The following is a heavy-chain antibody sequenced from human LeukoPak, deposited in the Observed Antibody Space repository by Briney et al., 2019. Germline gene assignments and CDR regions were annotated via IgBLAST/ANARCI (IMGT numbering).Heavy chain of an antibody. D-gene: IGHD3-9*01. CDR3: ARGAYDILNENLRYFDY. J-gene: IGHJ4*02. V-gene: IGHV1-46*01. Sequence: GASVKVSCKASGYTFTSYYMHWVRQAPEQGLEWMGIINPSGGSTSYAQKFQGRVTMTRDTSTSTVYMELSSLRSEDTAVYYCARGAYDILNENLRYFDYWGQGTLVTVSS. CDR1: GYTFTSYY. CDR2: INPSGGST.